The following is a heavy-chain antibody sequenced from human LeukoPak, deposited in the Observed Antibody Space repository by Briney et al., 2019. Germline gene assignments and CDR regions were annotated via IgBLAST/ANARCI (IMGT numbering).Heavy chain of an antibody. CDR3: ARDYYDSSGYFDY. Sequence: GGSLRLSCAASGFTFSDYYMSWIRQAPGKGLEWVSYISSSGSTIYYADSVKGRFTISRDNAKNSLYLQMNSLIAEDTAVYYCARDYYDSSGYFDYWGQGTLVTVSS. CDR1: GFTFSDYY. V-gene: IGHV3-11*01. J-gene: IGHJ4*02. CDR2: ISSSGSTI. D-gene: IGHD3-22*01.